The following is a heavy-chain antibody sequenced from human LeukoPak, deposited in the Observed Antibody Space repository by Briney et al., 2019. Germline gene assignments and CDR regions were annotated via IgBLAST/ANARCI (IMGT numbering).Heavy chain of an antibody. V-gene: IGHV1-2*06. D-gene: IGHD3-22*01. Sequence: GASVKVSCKASGYTFTGYYMHWVRQAPGQGLEWMGRINPNSGGTNHAQKFQGRVTMTRDTSISTAYMELSRLRSDDTAVYYCARSARITMIVVVITSAFDIWGQGTMVTVSS. CDR2: INPNSGGT. J-gene: IGHJ3*02. CDR1: GYTFTGYY. CDR3: ARSARITMIVVVITSAFDI.